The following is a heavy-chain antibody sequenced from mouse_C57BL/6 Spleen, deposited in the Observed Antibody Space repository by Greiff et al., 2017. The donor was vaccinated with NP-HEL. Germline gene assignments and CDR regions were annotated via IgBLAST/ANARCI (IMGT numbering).Heavy chain of an antibody. CDR1: GYTFTSYW. CDR2: IDPSDSYT. D-gene: IGHD2-2*01. J-gene: IGHJ4*01. CDR3: ARQGLRRYAMDD. Sequence: QVQLQQPGAELVKPGASVKLSCKASGYTFTSYWMQWVKQRPGQGLEWIGEIDPSDSYTNYNQKFKGKATLTVDTSSSTAYMQLSSLTSEDSAVYYCARQGLRRYAMDDWGQGTSVTVSS. V-gene: IGHV1-50*01.